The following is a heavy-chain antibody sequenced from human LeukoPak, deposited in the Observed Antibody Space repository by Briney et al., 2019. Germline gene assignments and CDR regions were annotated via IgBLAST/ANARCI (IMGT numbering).Heavy chain of an antibody. Sequence: PGGSLRLFCAASGFTFSSYWMSWVRQAPGKGREWVANIKQDGSEKYYVDSVKGRFTISRDNAKNSLFLQMNSLRAEDTAVYYCASGGATYNNWGQGTLVTVSS. V-gene: IGHV3-7*01. CDR1: GFTFSSYW. CDR2: IKQDGSEK. J-gene: IGHJ4*02. CDR3: ASGGATYNN. D-gene: IGHD1-26*01.